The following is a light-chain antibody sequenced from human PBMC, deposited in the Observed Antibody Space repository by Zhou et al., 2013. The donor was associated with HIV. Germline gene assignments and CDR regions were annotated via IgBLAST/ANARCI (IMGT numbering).Light chain of an antibody. J-gene: IGKJ2*01. CDR3: QHYNSWPTT. CDR2: GAS. CDR1: QSVSSPY. Sequence: DIVLTQSPGTLSLSPGERATLSCRASQSVSSPYLAWYQQKPGQAPRLLFYGASSRATGIPDRFSGSGSGTDFTLTISSIQSEDFAVYYCQHYNSWPTTFGQGTKLEIK. V-gene: IGKV3-20*01.